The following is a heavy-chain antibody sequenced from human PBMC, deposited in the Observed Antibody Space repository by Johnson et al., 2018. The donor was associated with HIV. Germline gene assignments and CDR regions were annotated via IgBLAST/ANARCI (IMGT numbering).Heavy chain of an antibody. CDR1: GLNFSDFS. D-gene: IGHD4-17*01. CDR3: ARDPDDYGDLLGYIGAFDI. CDR2: IWYDGSNK. J-gene: IGHJ3*02. V-gene: IGHV3-33*08. Sequence: QVQLVESGGGVVQPGRSMKLSCAASGLNFSDFSMHWVRQAPGKGLEWVAVIWYDGSNKYYADSVKGRFTISRDNSKNTLYLQMNSLRAEDTALYYCARDPDDYGDLLGYIGAFDIWGQGTMVTVSS.